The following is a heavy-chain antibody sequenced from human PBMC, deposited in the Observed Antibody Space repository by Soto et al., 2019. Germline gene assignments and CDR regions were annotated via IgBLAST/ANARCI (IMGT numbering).Heavy chain of an antibody. V-gene: IGHV4-31*03. D-gene: IGHD3-10*01. CDR2: IYYSGST. J-gene: IGHJ5*02. CDR3: ARGAIWFGEFPRLNWFDP. Sequence: PSETLSLTGTVSGGSISSGGYYWSWIRQHPGKGLEWIGYIYYSGSTYYNPSLKSRVTISVDTSKNQFSLKLSSVTAADTAVYYCARGAIWFGEFPRLNWFDPWGQGTLVTVS. CDR1: GGSISSGGYY.